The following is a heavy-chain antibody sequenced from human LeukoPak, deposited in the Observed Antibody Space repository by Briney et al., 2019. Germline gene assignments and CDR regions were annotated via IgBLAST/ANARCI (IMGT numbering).Heavy chain of an antibody. J-gene: IGHJ1*01. Sequence: PGGSLRLSCVASGFTFSTYSLNWVRQAPGKGLEWVSSISGSSRYIYYADLVKGRFTISRDNAKNSLYLQMNSLRGEDTAVYYCARDGGGYCSGGSCYLQHWGQGTLVTVSS. CDR2: ISGSSRYI. D-gene: IGHD2-15*01. CDR3: ARDGGGYCSGGSCYLQH. CDR1: GFTFSTYS. V-gene: IGHV3-21*01.